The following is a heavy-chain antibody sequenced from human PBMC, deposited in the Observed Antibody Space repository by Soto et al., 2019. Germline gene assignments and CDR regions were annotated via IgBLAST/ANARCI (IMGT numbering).Heavy chain of an antibody. V-gene: IGHV3-11*01. CDR1: GFTFSDYY. CDR3: AAEGDGYNYLPYYYYGMDV. J-gene: IGHJ6*02. CDR2: ISSSGSTI. D-gene: IGHD5-12*01. Sequence: QVQLVESGGGLVKPGGSLRLYYAASGFTFSDYYMSWIRQAPGKGLEWVSYISSSGSTIYYADSVKGRFTISRDNAKNSLYLQMNSLRAEDTAVYYCAAEGDGYNYLPYYYYGMDVWGQGTTVTVSS.